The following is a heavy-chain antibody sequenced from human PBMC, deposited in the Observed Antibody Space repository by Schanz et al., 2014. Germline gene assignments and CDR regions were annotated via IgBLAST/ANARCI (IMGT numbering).Heavy chain of an antibody. V-gene: IGHV3-74*01. CDR1: GFTFSSYW. D-gene: IGHD1-26*01. J-gene: IGHJ4*02. CDR2: IKSDGSST. Sequence: EVHLLESGGGLVQPGGSLRLSCAASGFTFSSYWMHWVRQVPGKGLVWVSRIKSDGSSTSYADSVKGRFTISRDNAKNSLYLQMNSLRAEDTAVYYCARSRSGFYFDYWGQGTLVTVSS. CDR3: ARSRSGFYFDY.